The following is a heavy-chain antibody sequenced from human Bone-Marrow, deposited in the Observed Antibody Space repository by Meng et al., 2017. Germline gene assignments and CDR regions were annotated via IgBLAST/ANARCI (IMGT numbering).Heavy chain of an antibody. D-gene: IGHD3-10*01. CDR2: ISGSSSHI. CDR1: GFTFSTYS. CDR3: ARRLLWFGELLHAFDI. V-gene: IGHV3-21*01. Sequence: GESLKISCAASGFTFSTYSMNWVRQAPGKGLEWVSSISGSSSHIYYADSVKGRFTISRGNTKNSLYLQMNSLRAEDTAVYYCARRLLWFGELLHAFDIWGQGTMVTVSS. J-gene: IGHJ3*02.